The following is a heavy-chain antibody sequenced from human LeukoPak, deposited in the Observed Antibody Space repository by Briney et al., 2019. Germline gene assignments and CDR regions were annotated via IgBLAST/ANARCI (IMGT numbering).Heavy chain of an antibody. CDR3: AKASGYCSSTTSCYLYFDY. V-gene: IGHV3-23*01. D-gene: IGHD2-2*01. CDR2: INNSGGST. Sequence: GGSLRLSCAASGFTFSSYAMSWVRQAPGKGLEWVSGINNSGGSTYYADSVKGRFTISRGNSKNTLYLQMNSLRDEDTAVYYCAKASGYCSSTTSCYLYFDYWGQGTLVTVSS. CDR1: GFTFSSYA. J-gene: IGHJ4*02.